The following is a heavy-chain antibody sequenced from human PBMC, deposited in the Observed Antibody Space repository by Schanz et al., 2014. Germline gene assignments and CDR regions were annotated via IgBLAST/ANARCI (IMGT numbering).Heavy chain of an antibody. Sequence: EVQLLESGGGLVQPGGSLRLSCIGSGFTFRSYALVWVRQAPGKGLEWVSLVSASGGGPFYADSVKGRFTISRDNSRNTVYLQMSSLRAEDTAVYYCVKDDRGDVVVVAANYWGQGTLVTVSS. CDR3: VKDDRGDVVVVAANY. V-gene: IGHV3-23*01. CDR1: GFTFRSYA. CDR2: VSASGGGP. J-gene: IGHJ4*02. D-gene: IGHD2-15*01.